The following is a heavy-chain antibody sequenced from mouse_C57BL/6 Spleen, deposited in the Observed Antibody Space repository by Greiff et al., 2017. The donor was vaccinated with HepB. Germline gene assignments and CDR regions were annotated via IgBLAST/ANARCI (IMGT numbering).Heavy chain of an antibody. D-gene: IGHD1-1*01. CDR3: ARKRDYYGSGAMDY. J-gene: IGHJ4*01. Sequence: QVQLQQSGAELARPGASVPLSCQASGYTFSRSGISWVTQRTGQGLEWIGEIYPRSGNTYYNEKFKGKATLTADKSSSTAYMELRSLTSEDSAVYFCARKRDYYGSGAMDYWGQGTSVTVSS. CDR2: IYPRSGNT. V-gene: IGHV1-81*01. CDR1: GYTFSRSG.